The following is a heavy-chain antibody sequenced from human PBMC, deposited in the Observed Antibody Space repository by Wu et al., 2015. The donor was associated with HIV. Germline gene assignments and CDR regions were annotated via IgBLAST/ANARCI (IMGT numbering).Heavy chain of an antibody. CDR1: GYTFTSYG. CDR3: ARGKYGGNVDY. CDR2: ISAYNGDT. J-gene: IGHJ4*02. Sequence: QVQLVQSGAEVKKPGASVKVSCKASGYTFTSYGISWVRQAPGQGLEWMGWISAYNGDTKFAQKLQGRVIMTTDTSTRTAYMELRSLRSDDTAIFYCARGKYGGNVDYWGQGTLVTVSS. V-gene: IGHV1-18*01. D-gene: IGHD4-23*01.